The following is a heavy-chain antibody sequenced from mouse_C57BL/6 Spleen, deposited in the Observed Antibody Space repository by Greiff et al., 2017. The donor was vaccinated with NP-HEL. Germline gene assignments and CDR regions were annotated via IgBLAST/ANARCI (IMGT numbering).Heavy chain of an antibody. CDR2: IHPNSGST. V-gene: IGHV1-64*01. CDR3: ARGGRTDWYFDV. D-gene: IGHD1-1*01. CDR1: GYTFTSYW. J-gene: IGHJ1*03. Sequence: QVQLQRPGAELVKPGASVKLSCKASGYTFTSYWMHWVKQRPGQGLEWIGMIHPNSGSTNYNEKFKSKATLTVDKSSSTAYMQLSSLTSEDSAVYYCARGGRTDWYFDVWGTGTTVTVSS.